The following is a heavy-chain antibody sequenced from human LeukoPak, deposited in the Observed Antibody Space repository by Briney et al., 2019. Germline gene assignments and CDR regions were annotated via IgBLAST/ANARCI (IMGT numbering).Heavy chain of an antibody. CDR1: GFTFFTYS. CDR2: SSFDENNK. J-gene: IGHJ4*02. D-gene: IGHD5-12*01. Sequence: GSLRLSCAASGFTFFTYSMHWVRQAPGKGLEWLAVSSFDENNKYYADSVRGRFTISRDNSKNTVYLQMDSLRPEDTAIYYCAKDSYGGYNDFGIDSWGQGTLVSVSS. V-gene: IGHV3-30*18. CDR3: AKDSYGGYNDFGIDS.